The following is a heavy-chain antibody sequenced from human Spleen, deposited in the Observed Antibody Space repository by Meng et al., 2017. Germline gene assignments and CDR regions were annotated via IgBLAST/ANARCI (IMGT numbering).Heavy chain of an antibody. V-gene: IGHV1-18*01. CDR1: GYTFTSYG. Sequence: ASVKVSCKASGYTFTSYGISWVRQAPGQGLEWMGWISAYNGNTNYAQKLQGRVTITADKSTSTAYMELSSLRSEDTAVYYCARDHYYDSSGYYPTYFDYWGQGTLVTVSS. J-gene: IGHJ4*02. CDR3: ARDHYYDSSGYYPTYFDY. CDR2: ISAYNGNT. D-gene: IGHD3-22*01.